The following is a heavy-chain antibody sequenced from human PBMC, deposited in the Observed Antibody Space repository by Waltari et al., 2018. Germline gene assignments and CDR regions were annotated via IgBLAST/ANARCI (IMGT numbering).Heavy chain of an antibody. CDR3: ASDVHSGRYGWFDP. CDR1: GFTFSTFW. J-gene: IGHJ5*02. V-gene: IGHV3-74*01. Sequence: EVQLVESGGDLVQPGGSLRLSCAASGFTFSTFWVHWVRQVPGKGLVWVSRMKSDGSATSYADSVEGRFTISRDNAKNTVYLQMNSLRAEDTAVYHCASDVHSGRYGWFDPWGQGTLVTVSS. D-gene: IGHD1-26*01. CDR2: MKSDGSAT.